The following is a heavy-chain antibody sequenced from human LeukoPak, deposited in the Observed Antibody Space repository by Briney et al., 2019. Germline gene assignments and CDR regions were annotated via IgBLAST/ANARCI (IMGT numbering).Heavy chain of an antibody. J-gene: IGHJ4*02. CDR3: ARGTMIRGTIITSLLYFDY. V-gene: IGHV4-31*03. CDR1: GGSISDPNYY. Sequence: SETLSLTCTVSGGSISDPNYYWSWVRQHPEKGLEWMGYVYYTGSTYYNPSVESRLSISVDTSKNQFFLDLTSVTAADAATYFCARGTMIRGTIITSLLYFDYWGRGALVTVSS. CDR2: VYYTGST. D-gene: IGHD3-10*01.